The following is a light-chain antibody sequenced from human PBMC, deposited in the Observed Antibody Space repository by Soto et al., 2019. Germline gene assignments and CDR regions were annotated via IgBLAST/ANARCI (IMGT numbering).Light chain of an antibody. CDR3: QTWGAGTLV. CDR1: SGHSSYA. Sequence: QPVLTQSPSASASLGASVKLTCTLSSGHSSYAIAWHQQQPEKGPRYLMKLNSDGSHSKGDGIPDRFSGSSSGAERYLTISSLQSEDEADYYCQTWGAGTLVFGGGTHLTVL. J-gene: IGLJ2*01. V-gene: IGLV4-69*01. CDR2: LNSDGSH.